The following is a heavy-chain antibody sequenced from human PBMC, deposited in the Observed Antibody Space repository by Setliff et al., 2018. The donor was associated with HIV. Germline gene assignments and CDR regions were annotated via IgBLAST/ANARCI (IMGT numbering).Heavy chain of an antibody. D-gene: IGHD2-15*01. CDR1: GYTFSDHA. CDR3: ALPYCSGGNCWSSASLPPAGWFDP. J-gene: IGHJ5*02. V-gene: IGHV1-3*01. CDR2: IYPDSGET. Sequence: ASVKVSCKASGYTFSDHAIHWVRQAPGQRPEWMGWIYPDSGETNYAQKFQGRVTITTDESTSTAYMELSSLRSEDTAVYYCALPYCSGGNCWSSASLPPAGWFDPWGQGTLVTVSS.